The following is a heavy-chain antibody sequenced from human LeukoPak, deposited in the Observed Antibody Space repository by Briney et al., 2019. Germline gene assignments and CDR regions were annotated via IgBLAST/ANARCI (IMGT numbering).Heavy chain of an antibody. CDR3: ARGGGYSSSSVADY. CDR2: MNPNSGNT. J-gene: IGHJ4*02. V-gene: IGHV1-8*03. Sequence: GASVKVSCKASGYSFTSHDINWVRQAAGQGLEWMGWMNPNSGNTGYVKKFQGRVTITRDTSISTSYMELRSLRSDDTAVYYCARGGGYSSSSVADYWGQGTLVTVSS. CDR1: GYSFTSHD. D-gene: IGHD6-6*01.